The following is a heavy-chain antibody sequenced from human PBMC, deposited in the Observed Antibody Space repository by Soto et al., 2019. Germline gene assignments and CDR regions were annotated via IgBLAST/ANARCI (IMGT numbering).Heavy chain of an antibody. J-gene: IGHJ3*02. CDR1: GGTFSSYA. CDR2: IIPIFGTA. V-gene: IGHV1-69*13. D-gene: IGHD6-13*01. Sequence: EASVKVSCKASGGTFSSYAISWVRQAPGQGLEWMGGIIPIFGTANYAQKFQGRVTITADESTSTAYMELSSLRSEDTAVYYCAVPTGQLVLDDAFDIWGQGTMVTVSS. CDR3: AVPTGQLVLDDAFDI.